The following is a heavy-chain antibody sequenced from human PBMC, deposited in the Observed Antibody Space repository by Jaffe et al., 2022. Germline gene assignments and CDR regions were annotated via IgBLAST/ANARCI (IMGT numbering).Heavy chain of an antibody. J-gene: IGHJ5*02. V-gene: IGHV1-8*01. CDR1: GYTFTSYD. Sequence: QVQLVQSGAEVKKPGASVKVSCKASGYTFTSYDINWVRQATGQGLEWMGWMNPNSGNTGYAQKFQGRVTMTRNTSISTAYMELSSLRSEDTAVYYCARGGRKWFRELLYDPPGWFDPWGQGTLVTVSS. CDR3: ARGGRKWFRELLYDPPGWFDP. CDR2: MNPNSGNT. D-gene: IGHD3-10*01.